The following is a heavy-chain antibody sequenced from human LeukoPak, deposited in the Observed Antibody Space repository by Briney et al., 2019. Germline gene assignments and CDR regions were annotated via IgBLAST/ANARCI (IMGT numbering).Heavy chain of an antibody. Sequence: GGSLRLSCAASGFTFSSYEMNWVRQAPGKGLDWVSYISSSGSTIYYADSVKGRFTISRDNAKNSLYLQMNSLRAEDTAVYYCARDPYDPYYYGMDVWGQGTTVTVSS. D-gene: IGHD5-12*01. CDR2: ISSSGSTI. V-gene: IGHV3-48*03. CDR3: ARDPYDPYYYGMDV. CDR1: GFTFSSYE. J-gene: IGHJ6*02.